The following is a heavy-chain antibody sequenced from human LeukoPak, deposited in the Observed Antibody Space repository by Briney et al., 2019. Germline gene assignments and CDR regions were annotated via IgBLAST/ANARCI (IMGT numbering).Heavy chain of an antibody. Sequence: VSVKVSCKASGYTFTSYGISWVRQAPGQGLEWMGWISAYNGNTNYAQKLQGRVTMTTDTSTSTAYMELRSLRSDDTAVYYCARVFGSSSWSGLDYWGQGTLVTVSS. D-gene: IGHD6-13*01. CDR1: GYTFTSYG. CDR3: ARVFGSSSWSGLDY. V-gene: IGHV1-18*01. J-gene: IGHJ4*02. CDR2: ISAYNGNT.